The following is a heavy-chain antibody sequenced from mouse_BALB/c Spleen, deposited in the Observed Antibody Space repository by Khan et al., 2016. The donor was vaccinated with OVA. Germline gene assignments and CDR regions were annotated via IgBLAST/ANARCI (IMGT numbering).Heavy chain of an antibody. V-gene: IGHV2-6-1*01. D-gene: IGHD2-4*01. J-gene: IGHJ4*01. Sequence: VELVESGPGLVAPSQSLSITCTISGFSLTNYGVHWVRQPPGKGLEWLVVIWNDGNTAYNSALKSRLTISKDNSKSQVFLKMNSLQTEDTAMYFCARQPYYHYSSMDYWGKGTSVTVSS. CDR1: GFSLTNYG. CDR2: IWNDGNT. CDR3: ARQPYYHYSSMDY.